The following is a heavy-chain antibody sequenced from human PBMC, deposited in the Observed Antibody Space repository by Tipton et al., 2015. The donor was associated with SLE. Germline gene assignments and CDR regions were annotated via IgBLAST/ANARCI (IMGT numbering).Heavy chain of an antibody. CDR3: ARGSIVVVTAAYYYYGMDV. Sequence: TLSLTCAVYGGSFSGYYWSWIRQPPGKGLEWIGEINHSGSTNYNPSLKSRVTISVDTSKNQFSLKLSSVTAADTALYYCARGSIVVVTAAYYYYGMDVWGQGTTVTVSS. D-gene: IGHD2-21*02. V-gene: IGHV4-34*01. CDR2: INHSGST. J-gene: IGHJ6*02. CDR1: GGSFSGYY.